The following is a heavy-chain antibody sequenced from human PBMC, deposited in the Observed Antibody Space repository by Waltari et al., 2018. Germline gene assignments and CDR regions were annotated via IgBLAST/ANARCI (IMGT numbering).Heavy chain of an antibody. Sequence: EVQLVESGGGLVQPGGSLRLSCAASGFTCSSYWMHWVRKAPWKGLVWVSRINTDGSSTSYADSVKGRFTISRDNAKNTLYLQMNSLRAEDTAVYYCARDPEVVRDLNGAFDIWGQGTMVTVSS. J-gene: IGHJ3*02. CDR1: GFTCSSYW. D-gene: IGHD3-10*01. CDR3: ARDPEVVRDLNGAFDI. V-gene: IGHV3-74*01. CDR2: INTDGSST.